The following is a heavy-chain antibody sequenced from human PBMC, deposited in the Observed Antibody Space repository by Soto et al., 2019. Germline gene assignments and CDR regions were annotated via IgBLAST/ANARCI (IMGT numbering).Heavy chain of an antibody. D-gene: IGHD2-15*01. CDR2: IIPILGIA. J-gene: IGHJ4*02. V-gene: IGHV1-69*02. CDR1: GGTFSSYT. Sequence: SVKVSCKASGGTFSSYTISWVRQAPGQGLEWMGRIIPILGIANYAQKFQGRVTITADKSTSTAYMELSSLRSEDTAVYYCASDHCSGGSCYSSDWGQGTLVTVSS. CDR3: ASDHCSGGSCYSSD.